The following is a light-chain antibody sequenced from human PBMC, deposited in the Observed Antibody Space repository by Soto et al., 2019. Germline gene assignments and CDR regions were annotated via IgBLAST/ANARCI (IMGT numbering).Light chain of an antibody. Sequence: QSALTQPASVSGSPGQSITISCTGISSDIGTYNYVSWYQQHPGKAPKIIIYEVTNRPSGVSDRFSGSKSANAASLTISGLQAEDEADYYCSSYSTSSNLYVFGGGTKLTVL. J-gene: IGLJ1*01. V-gene: IGLV2-14*01. CDR1: SSDIGTYNY. CDR2: EVT. CDR3: SSYSTSSNLYV.